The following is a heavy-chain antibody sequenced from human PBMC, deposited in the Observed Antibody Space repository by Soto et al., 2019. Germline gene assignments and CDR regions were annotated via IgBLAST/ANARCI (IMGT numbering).Heavy chain of an antibody. CDR1: GGTFSSYT. D-gene: IGHD5-12*01. J-gene: IGHJ6*02. CDR3: VRDGVATMPPRYYGMDV. V-gene: IGHV1-69*04. CDR2: IIPILGIA. Sequence: SVKVSCKASGGTFSSYTISWVRQAPGQGLEWMGRIIPILGIANYAQKFQGRVTITADKSTSTAYMELSSLRSEDTAVYYCVRDGVATMPPRYYGMDVWGQGTTVTVSS.